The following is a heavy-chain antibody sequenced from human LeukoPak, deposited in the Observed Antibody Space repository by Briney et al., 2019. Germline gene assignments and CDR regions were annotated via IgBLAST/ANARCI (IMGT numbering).Heavy chain of an antibody. CDR1: GFTFSSFA. J-gene: IGHJ6*03. Sequence: GGSLRLSCAASGFTFSSFAMTWVRQAPGKGLEWVSTVSGSAGRTDYADSVKGRFTISRDNLKNTLYLQMNGLRAEDTAVYYCAKNRGHCVDGVCHNYYYMDVWGRGTMVTVSS. CDR2: VSGSAGRT. V-gene: IGHV3-23*01. D-gene: IGHD2-8*02. CDR3: AKNRGHCVDGVCHNYYYMDV.